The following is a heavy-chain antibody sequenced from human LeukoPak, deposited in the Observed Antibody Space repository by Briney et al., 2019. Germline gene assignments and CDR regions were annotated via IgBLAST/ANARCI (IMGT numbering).Heavy chain of an antibody. J-gene: IGHJ4*02. CDR1: GFTFGSYG. CDR3: ARPSHSSSWYEIDY. CDR2: IWYDGSNK. D-gene: IGHD6-13*01. Sequence: PGGSLRLSCAASGFTFGSYGMHWARQAPAKGLEWVAVIWYDGSNKYYADSVKGRFTISRDNSKNTLYLQMNSLRAEDTAVYYCARPSHSSSWYEIDYWGQGTLVTVSS. V-gene: IGHV3-33*01.